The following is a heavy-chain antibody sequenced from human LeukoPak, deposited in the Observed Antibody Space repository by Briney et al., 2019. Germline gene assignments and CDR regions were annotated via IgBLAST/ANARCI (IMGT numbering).Heavy chain of an antibody. J-gene: IGHJ3*02. CDR3: ARGSCSNIRCHDAFDI. D-gene: IGHD2-2*01. V-gene: IGHV3-53*01. CDR1: GFIVSGTY. CDR2: IYSGGDT. Sequence: GGSLRLSCAASGFIVSGTYMTWVRQAPGKGLECVSIIYSGGDTHYTDSVKGRFSVSRDNSKNTLYLQMNSLRVDGTAVYYCARGSCSNIRCHDAFDIWGQGTMVTASS.